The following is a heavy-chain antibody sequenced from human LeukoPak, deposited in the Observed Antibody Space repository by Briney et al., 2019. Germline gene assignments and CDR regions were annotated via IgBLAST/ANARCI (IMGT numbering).Heavy chain of an antibody. V-gene: IGHV3-30*03. Sequence: GGSLRLSCAASGVTLSPYGMHWVRQAPGKGLEWVAVISYEGGTQHYADSVKGRFIISRDNPRNTLYLQMNILRTEDTAVYYCATDQRYAFDYWGQGILVTVSS. CDR2: ISYEGGTQ. D-gene: IGHD3-9*01. J-gene: IGHJ4*02. CDR1: GVTLSPYG. CDR3: ATDQRYAFDY.